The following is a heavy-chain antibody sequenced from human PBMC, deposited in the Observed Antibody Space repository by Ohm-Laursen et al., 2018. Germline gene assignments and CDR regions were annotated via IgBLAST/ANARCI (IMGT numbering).Heavy chain of an antibody. CDR3: FSGPSWEI. Sequence: SLRLSCSAPGFTFSSYGMHWVRQAPGKGLEWVANIKQDGSEKYYVDSVTGRFTISRDNAKNSLYLQMNSLRAEDTAVYYCFSGPSWEIWGQGTVVTVSS. D-gene: IGHD1-26*01. J-gene: IGHJ3*02. CDR1: GFTFSSYG. V-gene: IGHV3-7*01. CDR2: IKQDGSEK.